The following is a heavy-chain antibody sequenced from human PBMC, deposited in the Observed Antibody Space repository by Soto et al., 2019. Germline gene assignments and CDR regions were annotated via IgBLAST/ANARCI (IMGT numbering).Heavy chain of an antibody. CDR1: GFTFSSYA. J-gene: IGHJ4*02. CDR3: ARSPTTGSGLDY. V-gene: IGHV3-30-3*01. Sequence: PGGSLRLSCAASGFTFSSYAMHWVRQAPGKGLEWVAVISYDGSNKYYADSVKGRFTISRDNSKNTLYLQMNSLRAEDTAVYYCARSPTTGSGLDYWGQGTLVTVSS. CDR2: ISYDGSNK. D-gene: IGHD6-19*01.